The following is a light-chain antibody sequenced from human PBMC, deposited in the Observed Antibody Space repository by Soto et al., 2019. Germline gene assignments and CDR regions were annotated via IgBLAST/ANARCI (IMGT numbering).Light chain of an antibody. CDR2: EVS. CDR1: SSDVGGHNY. V-gene: IGLV2-8*01. J-gene: IGLJ3*02. CDR3: SSTAGNNNLV. Sequence: QSALTQSTSASGSPGQSVTISCTGTSSDVGGHNYVSWYQHHPGKAPKLIIYEVSKRPSGVPDRFSGSKSGNTASLTVSGLQADDEAVYYCSSTAGNNNLVFGGGTKLTVL.